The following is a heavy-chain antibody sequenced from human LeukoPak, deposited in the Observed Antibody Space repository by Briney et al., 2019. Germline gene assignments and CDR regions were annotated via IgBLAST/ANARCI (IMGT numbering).Heavy chain of an antibody. D-gene: IGHD1-26*01. CDR3: AKSENHLGATSAL. CDR1: GFTFDAYA. CDR2: ISWNSGNI. V-gene: IGHV3-9*01. Sequence: GGSLRLSCVASGFTFDAYAMHWVRQAPGKGLEWVSSISWNSGNIAYADSVKGRFTISRDNAKNSLYLQMNSLRGEDTARYYCAKSENHLGATSALWGQGTLVTVSS. J-gene: IGHJ4*02.